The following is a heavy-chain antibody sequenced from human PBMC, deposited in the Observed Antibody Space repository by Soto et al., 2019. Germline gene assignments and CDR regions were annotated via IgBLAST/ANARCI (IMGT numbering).Heavy chain of an antibody. Sequence: QVQLVQSGAEVKKPGSSVKVSCKASGGTFSSYTISWVRQAPGQGLEWMGRIIPILGIANYAQKFQGRVTITADKSTSTAYMERSSLRSEDTAVYYCARDQYYYDSSGYQIWGQGTMVTVSS. V-gene: IGHV1-69*08. J-gene: IGHJ3*02. CDR1: GGTFSSYT. CDR3: ARDQYYYDSSGYQI. D-gene: IGHD3-22*01. CDR2: IIPILGIA.